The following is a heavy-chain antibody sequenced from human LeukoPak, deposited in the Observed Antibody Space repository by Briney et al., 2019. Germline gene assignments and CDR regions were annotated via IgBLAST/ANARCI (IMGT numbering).Heavy chain of an antibody. CDR3: ARSAAGTYY. Sequence: GGSLRLSCAASGFTFSSYAMSWVRQAPGKGLEWVSAISGSGGSTYYADSVKGRFTISRDNAKNSLYLQMNSPRAEDTAVYYCARSAAGTYYWGQGTLVTVSS. CDR1: GFTFSSYA. V-gene: IGHV3-23*01. CDR2: ISGSGGST. D-gene: IGHD1-1*01. J-gene: IGHJ4*02.